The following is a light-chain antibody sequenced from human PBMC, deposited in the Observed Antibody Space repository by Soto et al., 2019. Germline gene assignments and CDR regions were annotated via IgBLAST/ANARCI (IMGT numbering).Light chain of an antibody. Sequence: QSVLTQPASVSGSPGQSIIISCTGTSSDVGSYNFVSWYQQHPGKAPKLMIYEVSKRPSGVSNRFSGSKSGNTASPTISGLQPEDEADYYCCSYAGNSGVFGGGTKLTVL. CDR1: SSDVGSYNF. J-gene: IGLJ3*02. V-gene: IGLV2-23*02. CDR3: CSYAGNSGV. CDR2: EVS.